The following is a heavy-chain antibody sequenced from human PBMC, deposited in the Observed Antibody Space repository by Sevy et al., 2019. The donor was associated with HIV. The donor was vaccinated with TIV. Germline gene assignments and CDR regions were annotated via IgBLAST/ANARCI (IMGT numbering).Heavy chain of an antibody. V-gene: IGHV1-2*02. CDR3: ARVQRGGVPDY. CDR1: GYTFIAHY. Sequence: ASVKVSCTSSGYTFIAHYLHWVRQAPGQGLEGMGWINPESGDTRYTEKFQGRVTMTRDTSIRTAYMEVITLRSDDTAVYFCARVQRGGVPDYWGQGTLVTVSS. D-gene: IGHD3-10*01. J-gene: IGHJ4*02. CDR2: INPESGDT.